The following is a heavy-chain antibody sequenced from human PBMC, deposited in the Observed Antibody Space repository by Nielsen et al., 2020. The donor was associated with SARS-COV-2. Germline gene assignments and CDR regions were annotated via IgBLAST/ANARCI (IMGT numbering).Heavy chain of an antibody. CDR1: GFTLSSYS. J-gene: IGHJ4*02. D-gene: IGHD3-3*01. CDR2: ISSSSSTI. V-gene: IGHV3-48*01. Sequence: GESLKISCAASGFTLSSYSMNWVRQAPGKGLEWVSYISSSSSTIYYADSVKGRFTISRDNAKNSLYLQMNSLRAEDTAVYYCARIHYDFWSGETGVDYWGQGTLVTVSS. CDR3: ARIHYDFWSGETGVDY.